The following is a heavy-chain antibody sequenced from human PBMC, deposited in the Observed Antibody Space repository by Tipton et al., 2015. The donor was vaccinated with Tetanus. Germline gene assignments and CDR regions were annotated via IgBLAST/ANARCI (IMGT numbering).Heavy chain of an antibody. CDR3: ARGWGSSWYYFDY. D-gene: IGHD6-13*01. Sequence: TLSLTCSVSGDSISSFYWTWIRQPAGKGLEWIGRIYTSGSTNYNPSLKSRVITSVDTSRRQFSLKLNSVTAADTAVYYCARGWGSSWYYFDYWGQGILVTVSS. V-gene: IGHV4-4*07. J-gene: IGHJ4*02. CDR1: GDSISSFY. CDR2: IYTSGST.